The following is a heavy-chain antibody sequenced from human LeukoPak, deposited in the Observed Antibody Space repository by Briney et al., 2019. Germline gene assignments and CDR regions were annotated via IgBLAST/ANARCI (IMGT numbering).Heavy chain of an antibody. CDR2: ISGSGGST. J-gene: IGHJ4*02. CDR1: GFTFSSYA. D-gene: IGHD1-26*01. V-gene: IGHV3-23*01. CDR3: ARTVGATALYYFDY. Sequence: GGSLRLSWAASGFTFSSYAMSWVRRAPGKGLEWASAISGSGGSTYYADSVKGRFTISRDNSKNTLYLQMNSLRAEDTAVYYCARTVGATALYYFDYWGQGTLVTVSS.